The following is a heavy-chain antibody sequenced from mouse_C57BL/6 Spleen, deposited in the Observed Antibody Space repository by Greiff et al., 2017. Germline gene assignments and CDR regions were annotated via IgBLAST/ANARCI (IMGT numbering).Heavy chain of an antibody. D-gene: IGHD1-1*01. CDR1: GYTFTSYW. Sequence: QVQLKQPGAELVKPGASVKLSCKASGYTFTSYWMQWVKQRPGQGLEWIGEIDPSDSYTNYNQKFKGKATLTVDTSSSTAYMQLSSLTSEDSAVYYCARSNYYGSSEDYFDYWGQGTTLTVSS. CDR3: ARSNYYGSSEDYFDY. J-gene: IGHJ2*01. V-gene: IGHV1-50*01. CDR2: IDPSDSYT.